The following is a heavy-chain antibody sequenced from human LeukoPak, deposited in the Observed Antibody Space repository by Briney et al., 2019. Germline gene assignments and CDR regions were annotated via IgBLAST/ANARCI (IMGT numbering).Heavy chain of an antibody. J-gene: IGHJ4*02. Sequence: ASVKVSCKASGYTFTSYAMHWVRQAPGQRLEWMGWINAGNGNTKYSQKFQGRVTITRDTSASTAYMELSSLRSEDTAVYYCASGNITMMVAAPIDYWGQGTLVTVSS. D-gene: IGHD3-22*01. CDR1: GYTFTSYA. CDR2: INAGNGNT. V-gene: IGHV1-3*01. CDR3: ASGNITMMVAAPIDY.